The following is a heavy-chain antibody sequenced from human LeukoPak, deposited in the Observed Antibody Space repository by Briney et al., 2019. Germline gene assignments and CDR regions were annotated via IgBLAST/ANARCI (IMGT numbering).Heavy chain of an antibody. CDR3: AKTRYSFDY. CDR2: LSGSGGST. CDR1: GGSISSYY. J-gene: IGHJ4*02. V-gene: IGHV3-23*01. D-gene: IGHD2-2*01. Sequence: ETLSLTCTVSGGSISSYYWSWVRQAPGKGLEWVSALSGSGGSTYYADSVKGRFTISRDNSKNTLYLQMNSLRAEDTAVYFCAKTRYSFDYWGQGTLVTVSS.